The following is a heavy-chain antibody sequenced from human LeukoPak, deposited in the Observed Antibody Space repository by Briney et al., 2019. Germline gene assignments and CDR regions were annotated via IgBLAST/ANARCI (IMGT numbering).Heavy chain of an antibody. CDR1: GLTLSNAW. J-gene: IGHJ4*02. D-gene: IGHD6-13*01. V-gene: IGHV3-7*04. CDR3: ARGTIAAAGYYYFDY. Sequence: PGGSLRLSCAASGLTLSNAWMSWVRQAPGKGLEWVANIKQDGSEKYYVDSVKGRFTISRDNAKNSLYLQMNSLRAEDTAVYYCARGTIAAAGYYYFDYWGQGTQVTVSS. CDR2: IKQDGSEK.